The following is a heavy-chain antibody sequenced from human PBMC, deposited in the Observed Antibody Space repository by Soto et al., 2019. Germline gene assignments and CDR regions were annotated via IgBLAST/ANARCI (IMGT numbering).Heavy chain of an antibody. CDR3: ARDGPGAGNDDFDY. D-gene: IGHD6-13*01. Sequence: QVQLVQSGADVKKPGDSMRVSCKASAYTFTGYYIHWVRQAPGQGLEWMGWMNPKNSDTGYAPQFQGRVTMTRDTXXNTAYMDVRRLTSDDTAIYYCARDGPGAGNDDFDYRGPGALVTVPS. CDR1: AYTFTGYY. J-gene: IGHJ4*02. V-gene: IGHV1-2*02. CDR2: MNPKNSDT.